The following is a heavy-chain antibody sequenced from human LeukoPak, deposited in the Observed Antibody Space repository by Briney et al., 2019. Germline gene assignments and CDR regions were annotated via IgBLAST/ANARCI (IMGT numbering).Heavy chain of an antibody. D-gene: IGHD6-19*01. V-gene: IGHV5-51*01. CDR1: GYSFTSYW. CDR3: ARRQLAVAEAVFDY. CDR2: IYPGDSDT. J-gene: IGHJ4*02. Sequence: GESLKISCKGSGYSFTSYWTGWVRQMPGKGLEWMGIIYPGDSDTRYSPPFQGQVTISADKSISTAYLQWSSLKASDTAMYYCARRQLAVAEAVFDYWGQGTLVTVSS.